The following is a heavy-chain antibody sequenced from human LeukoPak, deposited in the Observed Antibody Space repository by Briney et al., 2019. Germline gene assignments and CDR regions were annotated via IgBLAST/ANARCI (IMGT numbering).Heavy chain of an antibody. CDR3: ARDSYSSSTYYYYGMDV. CDR1: GFTFSSYA. D-gene: IGHD6-6*01. V-gene: IGHV3-30-3*01. Sequence: GGSLRLSCAASGFTFSSYAMHWVRQAPGKGLEWVAVISYDGSNKYYADSVKGRFTISRDNSKKTLCLQMNSLRAEDTAVYYCARDSYSSSTYYYYGMDVWGQGTTVTVSS. CDR2: ISYDGSNK. J-gene: IGHJ6*02.